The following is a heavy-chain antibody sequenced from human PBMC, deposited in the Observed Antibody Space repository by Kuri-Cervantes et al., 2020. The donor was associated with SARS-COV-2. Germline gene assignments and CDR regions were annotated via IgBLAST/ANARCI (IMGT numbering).Heavy chain of an antibody. CDR1: GDSLTGYY. CDR2: ITPKSGGT. V-gene: IGHV1-2*04. J-gene: IGHJ5*02. D-gene: IGHD3-3*01. CDR3: AGGPAITVFGVLRGRENWFDP. Sequence: ATVKVSCKASGDSLTGYYVHWIRQAPGEGLEWMGWITPKSGGTTYAQKFQGWVTITRETSRSTAYMELSRLGTDDTAAYYCAGGPAITVFGVLRGRENWFDPWGQGTLVTVSS.